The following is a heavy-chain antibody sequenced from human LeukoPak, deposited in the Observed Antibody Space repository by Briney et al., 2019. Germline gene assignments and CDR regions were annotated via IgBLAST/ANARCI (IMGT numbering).Heavy chain of an antibody. Sequence: PSETLSLTCSVSGGSISISSYYWNWIRQPPGKGLEWVGSIYYSGTTYYNSSLKSRVTISEDTSKNRFSLMLTSVTAADTAVYYCARQVSDYFYYYIDVWGEGTTVIVSS. CDR3: ARQVSDYFYYYIDV. CDR1: GGSISISSYY. CDR2: IYYSGTT. V-gene: IGHV4-39*01. J-gene: IGHJ6*03.